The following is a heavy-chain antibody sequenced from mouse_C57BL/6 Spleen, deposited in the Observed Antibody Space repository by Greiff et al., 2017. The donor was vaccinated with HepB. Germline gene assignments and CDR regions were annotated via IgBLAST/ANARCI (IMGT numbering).Heavy chain of an antibody. J-gene: IGHJ4*01. Sequence: VQLQQPGAELVMPGASVKLSCKASGYTFTSYWMHWVKQSPGQGLEWIGEIDPSDSYTNYNQKFKGKSTLTVDKSSSTAYMQLSSLTSEDSAVYYCARHPHYWGQGTSVTVSS. CDR3: ARHPHY. CDR2: IDPSDSYT. V-gene: IGHV1-69*01. CDR1: GYTFTSYW.